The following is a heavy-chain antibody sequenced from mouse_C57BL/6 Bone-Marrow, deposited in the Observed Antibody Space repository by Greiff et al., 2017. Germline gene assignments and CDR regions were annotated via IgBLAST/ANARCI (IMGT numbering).Heavy chain of an antibody. Sequence: VQGVESGPGLVQPSQSLSITCTVSGFSLTSYGVHWVRQSPGKGLEWLGVIWSGGSTDYNAAFISRLSISKDNSKSQVFFKMNSLQADDTAIYYCARYYDYDDGAYYFDYWGQGTTLTVSS. CDR1: GFSLTSYG. D-gene: IGHD2-4*01. V-gene: IGHV2-2*01. CDR2: IWSGGST. J-gene: IGHJ2*01. CDR3: ARYYDYDDGAYYFDY.